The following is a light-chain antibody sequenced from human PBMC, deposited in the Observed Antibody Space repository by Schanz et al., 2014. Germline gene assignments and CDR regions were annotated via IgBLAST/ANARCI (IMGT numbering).Light chain of an antibody. CDR1: SSNIGAGHD. J-gene: IGLJ1*01. CDR3: SSYEGSNNIYV. CDR2: GNS. Sequence: QSVLTQPPSVSGAPGQRVTISCTGSSSNIGAGHDVHWYQQLPGTAPKLLIYGNSNRPSGVPDRFSGSKSGTSASLAITGLQAEDEADYYCSSYEGSNNIYVFGTGTKLTVL. V-gene: IGLV1-40*01.